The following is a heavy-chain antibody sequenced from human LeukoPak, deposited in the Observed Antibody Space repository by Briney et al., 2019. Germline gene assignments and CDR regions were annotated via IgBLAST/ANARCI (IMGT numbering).Heavy chain of an antibody. Sequence: GGSLRLSCTASGFTFSSYSMNWVRQAPGKGLEWVSSISSSSSFIFYADSVKGRFTISRDNAKNSLYLQMNSLRAEDTAVYYCAREVDSYGRDYWGQGTLVTVSS. V-gene: IGHV3-21*01. D-gene: IGHD5-18*01. J-gene: IGHJ4*02. CDR1: GFTFSSYS. CDR3: AREVDSYGRDY. CDR2: ISSSSSFI.